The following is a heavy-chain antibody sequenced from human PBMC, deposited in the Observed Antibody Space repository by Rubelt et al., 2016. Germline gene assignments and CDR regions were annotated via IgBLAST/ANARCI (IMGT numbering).Heavy chain of an antibody. V-gene: IGHV3-23*01. CDR1: GFTFTTYA. J-gene: IGHJ4*02. Sequence: EVQLLESGGGLVQPGGSLRLSCATSGFTFTTYAMSWVRQAPGKGLDWVSAISTSGGTTYYADSVKGRFTISRDHSRNTLYLQMNSLRAEDTAIFYCARDRYSGHGSGSYYASFNYWGQGILVTVSS. D-gene: IGHD3-10*01. CDR3: ARDRYSGHGSGSYYASFNY. CDR2: ISTSGGTT.